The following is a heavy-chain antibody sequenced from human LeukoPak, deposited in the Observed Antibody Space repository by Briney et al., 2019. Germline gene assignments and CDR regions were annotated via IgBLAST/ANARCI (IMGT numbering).Heavy chain of an antibody. J-gene: IGHJ4*02. CDR1: GGSISSGDYY. CDR2: IYYSGST. D-gene: IGHD5-12*01. V-gene: IGHV4-30-4*01. CDR3: ARSDIAGYFDF. Sequence: SETLSLTCTVSGGSISSGDYYWSWIRQPPGKGLEWIGYIYYSGSTYYNPSLKSRVTISVDTSKNQFSLKLSSVTAADTAVYYCARSDIAGYFDFWGQGTLATVSS.